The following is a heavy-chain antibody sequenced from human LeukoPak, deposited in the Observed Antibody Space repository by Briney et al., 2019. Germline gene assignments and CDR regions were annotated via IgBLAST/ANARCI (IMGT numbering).Heavy chain of an antibody. J-gene: IGHJ4*02. CDR2: IYSGGAT. Sequence: GGSLRLSCAASGFSISSNYMTCVRQAPGKGLEWVSVIYSGGATYFADSVKGRFTISRDNSKNTLYLQMNSLRVDDTATYYCAKGVGVRGIIPQTLDYWGQGTLVLVSS. V-gene: IGHV3-53*01. CDR1: GFSISSNY. CDR3: AKGVGVRGIIPQTLDY. D-gene: IGHD3-10*01.